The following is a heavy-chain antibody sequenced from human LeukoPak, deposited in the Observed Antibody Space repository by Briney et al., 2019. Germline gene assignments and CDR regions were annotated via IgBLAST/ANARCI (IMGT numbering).Heavy chain of an antibody. V-gene: IGHV3-53*01. D-gene: IGHD6-19*01. CDR1: GVTVSSNY. CDR2: IYSGGSA. CDR3: ARDRGSSSGWYAFDY. J-gene: IGHJ4*02. Sequence: GSLRLSCASSGVTVSSNYMSWVRQAPGKGLEWVSVIYSGGSAYYADSVKGRFTISRDNFKNTLHLQMNSLRAEYTAVYYCARDRGSSSGWYAFDYWGQGTLVTVSS.